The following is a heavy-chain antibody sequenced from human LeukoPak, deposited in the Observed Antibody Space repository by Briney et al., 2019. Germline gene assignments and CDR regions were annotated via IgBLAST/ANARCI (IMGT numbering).Heavy chain of an antibody. Sequence: PGGSLRLSCAASGFTFSSYSMNWVRQAPGKGLEWVSSISSSSSYIYYADSVKGRFTISRDNAKNSLYLQMNSLRAEDTAVYYCARRLRGLGGAFDIWGQGTMVTVSS. V-gene: IGHV3-21*01. CDR1: GFTFSSYS. CDR2: ISSSSSYI. J-gene: IGHJ3*02. D-gene: IGHD3-16*01. CDR3: ARRLRGLGGAFDI.